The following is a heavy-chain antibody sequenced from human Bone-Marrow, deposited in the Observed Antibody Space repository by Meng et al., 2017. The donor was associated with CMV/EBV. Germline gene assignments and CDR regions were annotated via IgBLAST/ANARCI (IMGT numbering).Heavy chain of an antibody. D-gene: IGHD1-1*01. CDR2: IYYSGST. V-gene: IGHV4-39*01. CDR1: GGSISISSYY. CDR3: ARTTTYYYGMDV. J-gene: IGHJ6*02. Sequence: GSLRLSCTVSGGSISISSYYWGWIRQPPGKGLEWIGTIYYSGSTYYNPSLKSRVTISVDTSKNQFSLKLSSVTAADTAVYYCARTTTYYYGMDVWGQGTTVTVSS.